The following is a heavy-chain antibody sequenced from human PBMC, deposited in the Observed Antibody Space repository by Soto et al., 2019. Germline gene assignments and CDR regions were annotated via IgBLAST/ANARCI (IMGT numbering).Heavy chain of an antibody. CDR2: IYYSGST. V-gene: IGHV4-59*01. D-gene: IGHD1-1*01. CDR3: ARAMNCNGDYYYGMDV. J-gene: IGHJ6*02. CDR1: GGSISSYY. Sequence: SETLSLTFTVSGGSISSYYWSWIRQPPGKGLEWIGYIYYSGSTNYNPSLKSRVTISVDTSKNQFSLKLSSVTAADTAVYDCARAMNCNGDYYYGMDVWGQGTTVTVAS.